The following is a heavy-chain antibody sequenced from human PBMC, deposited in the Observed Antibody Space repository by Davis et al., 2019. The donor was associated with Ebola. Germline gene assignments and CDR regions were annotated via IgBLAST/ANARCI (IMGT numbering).Heavy chain of an antibody. D-gene: IGHD5-18*01. V-gene: IGHV3-9*01. Sequence: SLKISCSASGFPCSNYAIHWVRQAPGKGLEWVSSISWNSKSIGCADSVKGRFTISRDNAKNSLYLQMSSLRPENTAWYYCAKDRTLDTGTFKEYYFDHWGQGTLVTVSS. CDR2: ISWNSKSI. CDR1: GFPCSNYA. J-gene: IGHJ4*02. CDR3: AKDRTLDTGTFKEYYFDH.